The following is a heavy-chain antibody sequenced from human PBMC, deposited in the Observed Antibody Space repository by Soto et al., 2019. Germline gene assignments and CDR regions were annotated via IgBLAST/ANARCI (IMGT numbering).Heavy chain of an antibody. CDR3: ARIIGYPAYGMYV. CDR1: GYSISSCGRC. J-gene: IGHJ6*02. CDR2: IDWDEYK. V-gene: IGHV2-70*01. D-gene: IGHD6-13*01. Sequence: SAPTLGYPTQTRTLTCTFSGYSISSCGRCVSWIRQPPGTAPECLALIDWDEYKYYSTSLKTRLTISKATSKNQVVLTLPNGDSVETATYYCARIIGYPAYGMYVWGQGT.